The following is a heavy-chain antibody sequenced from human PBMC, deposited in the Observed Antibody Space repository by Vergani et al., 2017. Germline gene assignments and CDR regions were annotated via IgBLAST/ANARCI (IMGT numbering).Heavy chain of an antibody. CDR1: GYTFTTYG. CDR2: ISASNGNT. V-gene: IGHV1-18*01. CDR3: ARVGYSSSWRFDY. D-gene: IGHD6-13*01. Sequence: QVQLVQSGTEVKKPGASVKVSCKASGYTFTTYGISWVRQAPGQGLEWMGWISASNGNTNYAQKLLGRVTITADESTSTAYMELSSLRSEDTAVYYCARVGYSSSWRFDYWGQGTLVTVSS. J-gene: IGHJ4*02.